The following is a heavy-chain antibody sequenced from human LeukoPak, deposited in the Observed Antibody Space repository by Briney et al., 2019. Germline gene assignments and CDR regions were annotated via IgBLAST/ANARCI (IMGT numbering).Heavy chain of an antibody. CDR1: GYSFTSYW. J-gene: IGHJ4*02. CDR3: ATTRVYCSSTSCYFDY. D-gene: IGHD2-2*01. Sequence: GESLKISCKGSGYSFTSYWIGWVRQLPRKGLEWMGIIYPGDSDTRYSPSFQGQVTISADKSISTAYLQWSSLKASDTAMYYCATTRVYCSSTSCYFDYWGQGTLVTVSS. CDR2: IYPGDSDT. V-gene: IGHV5-51*01.